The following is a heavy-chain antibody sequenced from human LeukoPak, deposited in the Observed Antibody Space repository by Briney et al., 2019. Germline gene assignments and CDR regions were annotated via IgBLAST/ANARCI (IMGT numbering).Heavy chain of an antibody. Sequence: GGSLRLSCAASGFTFSSYWMSLVRQAPGKGLEGVAIIKQDGSEKYYVDSVKGRFTISRDNAKNSLYLQMNSLRAEDTAVYYCARDEWAYCGGDCYRAVGSGAFDIWGQGTMVTVSS. CDR2: IKQDGSEK. D-gene: IGHD2-21*02. V-gene: IGHV3-7*01. CDR1: GFTFSSYW. CDR3: ARDEWAYCGGDCYRAVGSGAFDI. J-gene: IGHJ3*02.